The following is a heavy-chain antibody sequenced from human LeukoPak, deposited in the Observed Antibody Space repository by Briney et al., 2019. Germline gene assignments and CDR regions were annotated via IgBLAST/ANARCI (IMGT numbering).Heavy chain of an antibody. D-gene: IGHD3-10*01. V-gene: IGHV4-59*01. Sequence: PSETLSLTCTVSGGSISSYYWSWIRQPPGKGLEWIGYIYYSGSTNYNPSLKSRVTISVDTSKNQFSLKLSSVTAADTAVYYCARFSGTYYYFDSWGRGTLVTVSS. CDR2: IYYSGST. CDR3: ARFSGTYYYFDS. J-gene: IGHJ4*02. CDR1: GGSISSYY.